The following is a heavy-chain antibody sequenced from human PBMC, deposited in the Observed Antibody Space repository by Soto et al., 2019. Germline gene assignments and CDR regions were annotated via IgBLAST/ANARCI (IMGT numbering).Heavy chain of an antibody. V-gene: IGHV4-59*08. CDR2: IYYSGST. CDR1: GGSISSYY. D-gene: IGHD3-9*01. CDR3: AAQPHYYDILTGYYADWFDP. Sequence: SETLSLTCTVSGGSISSYYWSWIRQPPGKGLEWIGYIYYSGSTNYNPSLKSRVTISVDTSKNQFSLKLSSVTAADTAVYYCAAQPHYYDILTGYYADWFDPWGQGTLVTVSS. J-gene: IGHJ5*02.